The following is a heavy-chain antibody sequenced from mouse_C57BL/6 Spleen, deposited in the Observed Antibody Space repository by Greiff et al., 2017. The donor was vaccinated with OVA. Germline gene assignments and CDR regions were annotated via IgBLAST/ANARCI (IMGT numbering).Heavy chain of an antibody. V-gene: IGHV1-61*01. CDR3: ARGPNWDAEGY. Sequence: VKLQQPGAELVRPGSSVKLSCKASGYTFTSYWMDWVKQRPGQGLEWIGNIYPSDSETPYNQKFKDKATLTVDKSSSTAYMQLSSLTSEYSAVYYCARGPNWDAEGYWGQGTTLTVSS. CDR2: IYPSDSET. J-gene: IGHJ2*01. CDR1: GYTFTSYW. D-gene: IGHD4-1*01.